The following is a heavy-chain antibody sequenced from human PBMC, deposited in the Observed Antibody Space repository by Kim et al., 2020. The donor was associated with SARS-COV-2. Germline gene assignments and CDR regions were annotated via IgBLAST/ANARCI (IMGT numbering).Heavy chain of an antibody. D-gene: IGHD2-2*01. CDR2: ISAYNGNT. CDR1: GYTFTSYG. J-gene: IGHJ4*02. Sequence: ASVKVSCKASGYTFTSYGISWVRQAPGQGLEWMGWISAYNGNTNYAQKLQGRVTMTTDTSTSTAYMELRSLRSDDTAVYYCARDLEDIVVVPAAMGASYWGQGTLVTVSS. V-gene: IGHV1-18*01. CDR3: ARDLEDIVVVPAAMGASY.